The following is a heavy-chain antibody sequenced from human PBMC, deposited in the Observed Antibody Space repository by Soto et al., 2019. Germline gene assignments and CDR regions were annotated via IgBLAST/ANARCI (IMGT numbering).Heavy chain of an antibody. D-gene: IGHD3-22*01. CDR2: INPNSGGT. CDR1: GYTFTGYY. CDR3: ARQTMIGGDAFDI. J-gene: IGHJ3*02. V-gene: IGHV1-2*04. Sequence: SVKVSCKASGYTFTGYYMHWVRQAPGQGLEWMGWINPNSGGTNYAQKFQGWVTMTRDTSISTAYMELSRLRSDDTAVYYCARQTMIGGDAFDIWGQGTMVTVSS.